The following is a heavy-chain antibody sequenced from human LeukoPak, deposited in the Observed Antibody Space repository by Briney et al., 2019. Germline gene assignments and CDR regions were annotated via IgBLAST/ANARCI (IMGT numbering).Heavy chain of an antibody. V-gene: IGHV4-34*01. CDR3: ARGGYSYASDY. Sequence: SETLSLTCAVYGGSFSGYYWSWIRQSPGKGLEWIGEINHSGSTNYNPSLKSRVTISVDTSKNQFSLKLSSVTAADTAVYYCARGGYSYASDYWGQGTLVTVSS. J-gene: IGHJ4*02. CDR1: GGSFSGYY. D-gene: IGHD5-18*01. CDR2: INHSGST.